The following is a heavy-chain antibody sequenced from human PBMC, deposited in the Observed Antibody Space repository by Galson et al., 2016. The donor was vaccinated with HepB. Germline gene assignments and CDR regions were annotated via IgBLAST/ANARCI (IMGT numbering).Heavy chain of an antibody. CDR2: ITHSGIT. J-gene: IGHJ2*01. D-gene: IGHD3-10*01. Sequence: SETLSLTCAVSGGSFSGFYWSWVRQAPGKGLQWIGEITHSGITNYNPSLQSRATLSVDTSKNHFSLKLTSVTGADTAVYYCARWRGGELYPDWYFDLWGRGTLVTVSS. CDR1: GGSFSGFY. CDR3: ARWRGGELYPDWYFDL. V-gene: IGHV4-34*01.